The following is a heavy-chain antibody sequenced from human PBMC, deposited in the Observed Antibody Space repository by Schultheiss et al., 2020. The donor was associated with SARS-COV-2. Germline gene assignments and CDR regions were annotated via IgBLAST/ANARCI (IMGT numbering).Heavy chain of an antibody. J-gene: IGHJ3*02. V-gene: IGHV4-31*11. CDR2: IYYSGST. D-gene: IGHD5-18*01. CDR1: GGSFSGYY. CDR3: ARDKIGYSYAFDI. Sequence: SQTLSLTCAVYGGSFSGYYWSWIRQHPGKGLEWIGYIYYSGSTYYNPSLKSRVTISVDTSKNQFSLKLSSVTAADTAVYYCARDKIGYSYAFDIWGQGTMVTVSS.